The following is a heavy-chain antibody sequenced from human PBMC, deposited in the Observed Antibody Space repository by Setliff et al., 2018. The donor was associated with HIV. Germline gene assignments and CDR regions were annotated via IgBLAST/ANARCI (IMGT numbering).Heavy chain of an antibody. CDR3: AKSPGFTGYGGSG. CDR2: INHSGST. J-gene: IGHJ4*02. D-gene: IGHD5-12*01. Sequence: ATLSLTCAVYGASFSDYSWSWIRQPPGKGLEWIGEINHSGSTNYNPSLKTRVTISVDTSKNQFSLKLTSVTAADTAVYYCAKSPGFTGYGGSGWGQGTLVTVSS. V-gene: IGHV4-34*01. CDR1: GASFSDYS.